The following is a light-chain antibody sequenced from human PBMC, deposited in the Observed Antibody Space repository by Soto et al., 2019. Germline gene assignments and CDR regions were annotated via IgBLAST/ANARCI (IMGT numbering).Light chain of an antibody. Sequence: DIQMTQSPSSLSASVGDRVTITCRASQSITNYLNWYQQKPGKAPKLLMYAISTLPSGVPSRFGGSGSGTEFTLTISSLQPDYCATYYCQQSYSTPYTFGQGTKVDIK. J-gene: IGKJ2*01. V-gene: IGKV1-39*01. CDR3: QQSYSTPYT. CDR1: QSITNY. CDR2: AIS.